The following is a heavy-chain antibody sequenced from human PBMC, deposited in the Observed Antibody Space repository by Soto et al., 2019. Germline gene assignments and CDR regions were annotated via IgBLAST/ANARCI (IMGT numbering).Heavy chain of an antibody. CDR2: IYHSGST. D-gene: IGHD4-17*01. CDR1: GGSLSSGGYS. Sequence: PSETLSLTCAVSGGSLSSGGYSWSWIRQPPGKGLEWIGYIYHSGSTYYNPSLKSRVTISVDRSKNQFSLKLSSVTAADTAVYYCARAHYGDYGYGMDVWGQGTTVTVSS. J-gene: IGHJ6*02. CDR3: ARAHYGDYGYGMDV. V-gene: IGHV4-30-2*01.